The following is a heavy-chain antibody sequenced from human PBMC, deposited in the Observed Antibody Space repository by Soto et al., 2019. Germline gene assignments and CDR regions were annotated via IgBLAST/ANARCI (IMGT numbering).Heavy chain of an antibody. V-gene: IGHV1-46*01. CDR1: GYSFFSYY. D-gene: IGHD3-3*01. J-gene: IGHJ4*02. CDR3: ARGGATLFGVIDS. CDR2: FLASGGNT. Sequence: ASVKVSCKASGYSFFSYYIHWVRQAPGQGLEWMGRFLASGGNTDYAQRFQGRISMTRDTSTTNTVSLELTSLTSDDTAVYYCARGGATLFGVIDSWGQGTRVTVSS.